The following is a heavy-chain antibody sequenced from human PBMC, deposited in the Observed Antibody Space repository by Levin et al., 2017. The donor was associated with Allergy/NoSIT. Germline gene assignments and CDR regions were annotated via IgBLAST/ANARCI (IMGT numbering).Heavy chain of an antibody. CDR3: VRIHDYGHCFDY. V-gene: IGHV1-18*01. CDR1: SYTFTSCG. CDR2: ISAYNGNT. D-gene: IGHD4-17*01. J-gene: IGHJ4*02. Sequence: GESLKISCKASSYTFTSCGISWVRQAPGQGLEWMGWISAYNGNTNYAQKLQGRVTMTTDTSTSTAYMELRSLRSDDTAVYYCVRIHDYGHCFDYWGQGTLVTVSS.